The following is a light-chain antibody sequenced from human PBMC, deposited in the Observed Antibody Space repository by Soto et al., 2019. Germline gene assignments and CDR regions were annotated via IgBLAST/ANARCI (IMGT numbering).Light chain of an antibody. CDR2: DAS. J-gene: IGKJ5*01. V-gene: IGKV1-5*01. CDR3: QQYNSYPIT. Sequence: DIQMTQSPSTLPASVGDRVTITCRASQTISSWLAWYQQKPGKAPDLLIYDASRLAGGVPLRFSGSGSGTEFTLTISSLQPDDFATYYCQQYNSYPITFGQGTRLAI. CDR1: QTISSW.